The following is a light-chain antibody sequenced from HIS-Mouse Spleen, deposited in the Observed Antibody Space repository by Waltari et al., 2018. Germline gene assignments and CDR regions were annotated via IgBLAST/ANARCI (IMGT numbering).Light chain of an antibody. V-gene: IGLV3-10*01. Sequence: SYELTQPPSVSVSPGQTARLTCSGDALPNKYAYWYQQKSGQAPVLVIYEDSKRPSWIPERFSGSSSGTMATLTISGAQVEDEADYYCYSTDSSGNHRVFGGGTKLTVL. CDR1: ALPNKY. J-gene: IGLJ2*01. CDR2: EDS. CDR3: YSTDSSGNHRV.